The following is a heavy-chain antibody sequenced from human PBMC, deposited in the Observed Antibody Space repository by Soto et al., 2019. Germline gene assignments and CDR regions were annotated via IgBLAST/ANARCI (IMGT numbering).Heavy chain of an antibody. D-gene: IGHD6-13*01. CDR2: ISYDGSNK. J-gene: IGHJ5*02. Sequence: PGGSLRLSCAASGFTFSSYGMRWVRQAPGKGLEWVAVISYDGSNKYYADSVKGRFTISRDNSKNTLYLQMNSLRAEDTAVYYCAKDRAEPYGSNPSYTFDPWGQGTLVTVS. CDR3: AKDRAEPYGSNPSYTFDP. CDR1: GFTFSSYG. V-gene: IGHV3-30*18.